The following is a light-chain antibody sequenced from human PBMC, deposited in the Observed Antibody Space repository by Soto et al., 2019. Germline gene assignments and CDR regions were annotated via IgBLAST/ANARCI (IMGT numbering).Light chain of an antibody. V-gene: IGKV1-33*01. Sequence: IQMNKNTSSLSAYGGDRVTITCQAKQDNSKYLKWVQQKPGKTPKLLIYDASHLETGVPSRFSGSGSGTDFTFTISILQPEDIATYYCHQYDTLPLTCAGGAKVDIK. CDR1: QDNSKY. J-gene: IGKJ4*01. CDR2: DAS. CDR3: HQYDTLPLT.